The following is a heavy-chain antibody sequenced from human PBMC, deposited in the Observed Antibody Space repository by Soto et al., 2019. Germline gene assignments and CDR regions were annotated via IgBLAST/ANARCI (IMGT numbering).Heavy chain of an antibody. CDR1: GYSFTSYW. D-gene: IGHD4-17*01. Sequence: EVQLVQSGAEVKKPGESLRISCKGSGYSFTSYWISWVRQMPGNGLEWMGRIDPSDSYTNYSPSFQGHVTISADKSISTAYLQWSSLKASDTAMYYCATFLTTVTTLDYYGMDVWGQGTTVTVSS. V-gene: IGHV5-10-1*01. CDR3: ATFLTTVTTLDYYGMDV. CDR2: IDPSDSYT. J-gene: IGHJ6*02.